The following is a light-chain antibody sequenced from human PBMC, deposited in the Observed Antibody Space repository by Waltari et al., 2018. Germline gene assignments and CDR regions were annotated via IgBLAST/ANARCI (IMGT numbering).Light chain of an antibody. J-gene: IGLJ2*01. CDR3: QSTDFSGTQLV. Sequence: YELTQAPSLSVSPGQAARITCSGDVLPKQFAHWDQQKPGQAPLLVIYKESERPSGVPERCSGSSSGTTVTLTINGARPEDEADYFCQSTDFSGTQLVFGGGTKLTVL. V-gene: IGLV3-25*03. CDR2: KES. CDR1: VLPKQF.